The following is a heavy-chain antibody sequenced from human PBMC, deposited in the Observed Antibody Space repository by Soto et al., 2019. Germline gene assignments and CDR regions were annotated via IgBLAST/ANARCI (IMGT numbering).Heavy chain of an antibody. Sequence: QVQLVQSGAEVKKPGASVKVSCKASGYTFTNYYMHWVRQAPGQGLEWMGFINPSGGSTIYAQKFQCRVTLARDTSTSTVYMELSSLRSEDTAVYFCARDAYYYGSGSLAVYYYGMDVWGQGTTVTVS. CDR3: ARDAYYYGSGSLAVYYYGMDV. D-gene: IGHD3-10*01. J-gene: IGHJ6*02. CDR2: INPSGGST. CDR1: GYTFTNYY. V-gene: IGHV1-46*01.